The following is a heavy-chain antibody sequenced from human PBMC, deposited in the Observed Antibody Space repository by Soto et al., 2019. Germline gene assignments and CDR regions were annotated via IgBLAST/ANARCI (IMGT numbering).Heavy chain of an antibody. CDR2: ISAYDANT. Sequence: QVQLVQSGAEVKKPGASVKVSCKASGYTFTSYGISWVRQAPGQGLEWMGWISAYDANTNYAQKLQGRVTMTTDTSTSTAQMEQRSLRSGDTAVYSWASNSATEASAGTEAYWGQGTLVTVSS. CDR3: ASNSATEASAGTEAY. D-gene: IGHD6-13*01. CDR1: GYTFTSYG. J-gene: IGHJ4*02. V-gene: IGHV1-18*01.